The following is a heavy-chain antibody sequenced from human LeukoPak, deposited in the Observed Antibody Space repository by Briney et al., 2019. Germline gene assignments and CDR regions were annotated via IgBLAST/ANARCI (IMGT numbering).Heavy chain of an antibody. V-gene: IGHV3-74*01. CDR2: INNDGSIT. Sequence: KTGWSLRLSCAASEFTISRYWMHWVRQAPGKGLVWVSNINNDGSITTYADSVKGRFTISRDNVKNTLFLQMNSLGAEDTALYYCARGWNTTPRSGFDIWGLGTMVTVSS. CDR3: ARGWNTTPRSGFDI. D-gene: IGHD1/OR15-1a*01. CDR1: EFTISRYW. J-gene: IGHJ3*02.